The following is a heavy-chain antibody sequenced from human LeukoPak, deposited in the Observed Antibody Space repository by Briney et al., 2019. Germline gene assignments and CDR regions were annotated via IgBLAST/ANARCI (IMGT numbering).Heavy chain of an antibody. Sequence: PGGSLRLSCAASGFTVSGNYMSWVRQAPGKGLEWVSVIYSAGSTYYADSVRGRFTISRDNSKNALYLQMNSLRAEDTAVYYCARDHPYYHDNWGQGTLVNVSS. J-gene: IGHJ4*02. CDR1: GFTVSGNY. CDR3: ARDHPYYHDN. D-gene: IGHD3-22*01. V-gene: IGHV3-53*01. CDR2: IYSAGST.